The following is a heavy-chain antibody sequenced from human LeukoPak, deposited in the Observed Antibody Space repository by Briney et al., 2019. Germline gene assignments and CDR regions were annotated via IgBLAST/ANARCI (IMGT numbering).Heavy chain of an antibody. J-gene: IGHJ3*02. CDR2: ISGSGGST. V-gene: IGHV3-23*01. Sequence: GGSLRLSCAASGFTFSSYAMSWVRQAPGKGLEWVSAISGSGGSTYYADSVKGRFTISRDNSKNTLYLQMNSLRAEDTAVYYCAKDGLAYCGGDCYRDAFDIWGQGTMVTVSS. CDR3: AKDGLAYCGGDCYRDAFDI. CDR1: GFTFSSYA. D-gene: IGHD2-21*01.